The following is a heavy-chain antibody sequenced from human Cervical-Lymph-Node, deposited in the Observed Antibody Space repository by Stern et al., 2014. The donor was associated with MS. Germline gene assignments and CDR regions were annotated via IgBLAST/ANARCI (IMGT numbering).Heavy chain of an antibody. CDR2: IHPGDSDT. Sequence: EVQLVESGAEVKKPGESLKISCKGSGYSFTSYWIGWMRQMPGQGLEWMGSIHPGDSDTKYSPAFEGQVTISADKSSTTADLQWSSLKAADTAMYFCARHRSYGDYGYWGQGTLVIVSS. CDR3: ARHRSYGDYGY. V-gene: IGHV5-51*01. J-gene: IGHJ4*02. CDR1: GYSFTSYW. D-gene: IGHD3-10*01.